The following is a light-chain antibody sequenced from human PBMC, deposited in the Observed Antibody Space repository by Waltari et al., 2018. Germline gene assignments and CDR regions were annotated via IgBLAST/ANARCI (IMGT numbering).Light chain of an antibody. CDR1: SSDVGSYNL. CDR2: EVS. J-gene: IGLJ1*01. V-gene: IGLV2-23*02. CDR3: CSYAGANTYV. Sequence: QSALTQPASVSGSPGQSITVSCTGTSSDVGSYNLVSWYQHHPPKAPNLMIYEVSKRPSGSSNRCSCAKSCNTASLTISGLQPEDEADYYCCSYAGANTYVFGSGTKVTVL.